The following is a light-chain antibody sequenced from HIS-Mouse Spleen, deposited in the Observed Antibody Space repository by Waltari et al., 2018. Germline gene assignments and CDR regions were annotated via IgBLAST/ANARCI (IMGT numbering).Light chain of an antibody. CDR1: SSDVGGYNY. CDR2: DVS. J-gene: IGLJ1*01. CDR3: CSYAGSYTFV. V-gene: IGLV2-11*01. Sequence: QSALTQPRSVSGSPGQSGTISCTGTSSDVGGYNYVSWYQQHPGKAPKLMIYDVSKRPSRVPDRFSGSKSGNTASLTISGLQAEDEADYYCCSYAGSYTFVFGTGTKVTVL.